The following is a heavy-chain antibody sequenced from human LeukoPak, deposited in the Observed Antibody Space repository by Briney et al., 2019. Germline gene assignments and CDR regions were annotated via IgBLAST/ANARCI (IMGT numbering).Heavy chain of an antibody. CDR3: ARHRDYYDT. D-gene: IGHD3-22*01. Sequence: SETLSLTCTVSGSSINNNFWTWIRQPPGKGLEWIGYIYSSGSANYNPSLKSRVIISGDTSRNQISLKLTSVTAADTAVYFCARHRDYYDTWGHGTLVTVSS. CDR1: GSSINNNF. CDR2: IYSSGSA. J-gene: IGHJ4*01. V-gene: IGHV4-59*08.